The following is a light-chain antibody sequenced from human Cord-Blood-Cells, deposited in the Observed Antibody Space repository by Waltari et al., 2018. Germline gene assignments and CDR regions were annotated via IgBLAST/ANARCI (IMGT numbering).Light chain of an antibody. CDR1: QSVSSSY. Sequence: EIVLTQSPGTLSLSPGERATLSCRASQSVSSSYLAWYQQKPGQAPRLLIYGASSRATGIPDRFSGSGSGTDFTLTISRLEPEDFAVYYCQQYGSSPTYTFGQGTNL. CDR2: GAS. CDR3: QQYGSSPTYT. J-gene: IGKJ2*01. V-gene: IGKV3-20*01.